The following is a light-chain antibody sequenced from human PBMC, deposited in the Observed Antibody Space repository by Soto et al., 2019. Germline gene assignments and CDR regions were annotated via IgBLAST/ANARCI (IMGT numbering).Light chain of an antibody. CDR1: QSVASNY. J-gene: IGKJ1*01. CDR3: QQYGDSPET. CDR2: GAS. Sequence: EIVLTQSPGTLSLSPGERATLSCRASQSVASNYLAWYQLKPGQAPRLLIYGASSRATGIPDRFGGSGSGTDFTLTISRLEPEDFVVYFCQQYGDSPETFGQGTKVEIK. V-gene: IGKV3-20*01.